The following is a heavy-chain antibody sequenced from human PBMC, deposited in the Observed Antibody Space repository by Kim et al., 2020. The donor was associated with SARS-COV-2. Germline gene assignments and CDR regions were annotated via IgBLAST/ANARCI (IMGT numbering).Heavy chain of an antibody. CDR2: INHSGST. J-gene: IGHJ6*03. CDR3: ARGLPPPKYYYSYMDV. Sequence: SETLSLTCAVYGGSFSGYYWSWIRQPPGKGLEWIGEINHSGSTNYNPSLKSRVTISVDTSKNQFSLKLSSVSAADPAVYYCARGLPPPKYYYSYMDVWG. V-gene: IGHV4-34*01. CDR1: GGSFSGYY.